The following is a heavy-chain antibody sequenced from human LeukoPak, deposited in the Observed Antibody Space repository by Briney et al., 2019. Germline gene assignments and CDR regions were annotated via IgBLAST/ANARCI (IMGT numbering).Heavy chain of an antibody. Sequence: GGGLVQPGGSLRLSCAASGFTFSIHAMSWVRQAPGKGLEWVSGISESGSNTYYADSVKGRFTISRDNSMNTLYLQINSLRVADTAVYYCAKDLDSSGWYESPGNYWGQGTLVTVSS. J-gene: IGHJ4*02. V-gene: IGHV3-23*01. D-gene: IGHD6-19*01. CDR1: GFTFSIHA. CDR2: ISESGSNT. CDR3: AKDLDSSGWYESPGNY.